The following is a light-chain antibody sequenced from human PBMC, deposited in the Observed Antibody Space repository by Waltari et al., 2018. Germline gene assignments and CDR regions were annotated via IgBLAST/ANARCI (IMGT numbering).Light chain of an antibody. V-gene: IGLV2-23*01. CDR3: CSYVGYSI. CDR2: EGS. J-gene: IGLJ2*01. CDR1: SSFFL. Sequence: QSALTQPASVSGSPGQSITISCTGSSSFFLVSWYQHPPGKAPRLLIYEGSKRPSWISDRFSGSKSGNTASLTISGLQADDEANYYCCSYVGYSIFGGGTKLTVL.